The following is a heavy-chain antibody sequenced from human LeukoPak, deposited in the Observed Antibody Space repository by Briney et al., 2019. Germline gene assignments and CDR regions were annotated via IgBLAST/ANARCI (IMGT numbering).Heavy chain of an antibody. Sequence: PGGSLRLSCTTSGFTFGDYAMTWVRQAPGKGLEWAGFIRYKDYGGTTEYAASVRGRFTISRDDSKGIAYLQMNSLKTEDTVMYYCAKAAAGYNLYYFDSWGQGTLVTVSS. CDR2: IRYKDYGGTT. CDR3: AKAAAGYNLYYFDS. D-gene: IGHD5-24*01. V-gene: IGHV3-49*04. J-gene: IGHJ4*02. CDR1: GFTFGDYA.